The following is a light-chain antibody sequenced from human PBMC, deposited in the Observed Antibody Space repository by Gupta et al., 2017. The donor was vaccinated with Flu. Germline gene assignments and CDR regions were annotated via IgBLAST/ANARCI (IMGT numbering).Light chain of an antibody. J-gene: IGLJ2*01. CDR1: VARMARNY. Sequence: TTTTSATSSVARMARNYVQWYQQPPVSSPHILIYEDNQGPAGVPGRFSGSIDSSANSASLTISGRKREDEADYYGQSNDSIVLFGGGTKLTVL. CDR3: QSNDSIVL. V-gene: IGLV6-57*01. CDR2: EDN.